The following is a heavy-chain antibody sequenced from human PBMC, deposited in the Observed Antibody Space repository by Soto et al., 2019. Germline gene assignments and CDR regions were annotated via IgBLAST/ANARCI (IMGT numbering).Heavy chain of an antibody. V-gene: IGHV1-46*01. D-gene: IGHD3-3*01. J-gene: IGHJ4*02. CDR2: INPSGDSR. CDR3: ARGGFWSGCFDY. Sequence: ASVKVSCKASGFSFSDYFMHWVRQAPGQGLEWMGIINPSGDSRNYAQKFQGRVTITRDTSTSTVYMDLSSVTAADTAVYYCARGGFWSGCFDYWGQGTLVTVSS. CDR1: GFSFSDYF.